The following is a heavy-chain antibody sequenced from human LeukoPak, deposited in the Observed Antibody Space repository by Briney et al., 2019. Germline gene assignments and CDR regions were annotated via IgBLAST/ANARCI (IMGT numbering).Heavy chain of an antibody. CDR2: IWYDGSNK. CDR3: ARDAGRSSGAGY. D-gene: IGHD6-19*01. J-gene: IGHJ4*02. Sequence: GRSLRLSCAASGFTFSSYGMHWVRQAPGKGLEWVAVIWYDGSNKYYADSVKGRFTISRDNSKNTLYLQMNSLRAEDTAVYYCARDAGRSSGAGYWGQGTLVTVSS. CDR1: GFTFSSYG. V-gene: IGHV3-33*01.